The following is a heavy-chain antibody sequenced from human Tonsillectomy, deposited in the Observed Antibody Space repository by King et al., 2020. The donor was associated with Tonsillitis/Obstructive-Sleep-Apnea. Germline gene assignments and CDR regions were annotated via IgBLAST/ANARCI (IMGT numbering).Heavy chain of an antibody. D-gene: IGHD2/OR15-2a*01. CDR3: ASGNIYDPFFDL. V-gene: IGHV5-51*01. J-gene: IGHJ4*02. CDR1: DYTFATYW. CDR2: IYPGDSDT. Sequence: EAQLVQSGAEVKKPGDSLKISCKGSDYTFATYWIGWVRQMPGKGLEWVGIIYPGDSDTRYSPSFQGQVTISADKSNSTAYLQWSGLKASDTAMYYCASGNIYDPFFDLWGQGTLVTVSS.